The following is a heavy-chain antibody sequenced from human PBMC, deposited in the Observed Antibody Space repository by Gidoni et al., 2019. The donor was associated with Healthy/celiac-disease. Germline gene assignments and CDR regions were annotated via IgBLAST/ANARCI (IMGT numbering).Heavy chain of an antibody. CDR3: ARLSWEGYCSGGSCGGDY. D-gene: IGHD2-15*01. CDR1: DYTFTSYA. CDR2: INTNTGNP. J-gene: IGHJ4*02. Sequence: QVHLVQSGSELKKPGSSVQVSCKASDYTFTSYALNWVRQGPGQGLEWMGWINTNTGNPTYAQGFTGRFVFSLDTSVSTAYLQTSSLKAEDTAVYYCARLSWEGYCSGGSCGGDYWGQGTLVTVSS. V-gene: IGHV7-4-1*02.